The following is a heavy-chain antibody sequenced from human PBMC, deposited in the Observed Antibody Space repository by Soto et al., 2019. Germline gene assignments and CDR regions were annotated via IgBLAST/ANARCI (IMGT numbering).Heavy chain of an antibody. Sequence: PSETLYLTCTVSGGSISSNDYYWVWVRQPPGKGLEWIGDIYHSGRTYYNPSLKSRVTISVDTSKNQFSLKLTSVTAAETAVYYCARRENWSLDFWGQGAVVTVSS. CDR2: IYHSGRT. CDR3: ARRENWSLDF. V-gene: IGHV4-39*01. D-gene: IGHD1-1*01. J-gene: IGHJ4*02. CDR1: GGSISSNDYY.